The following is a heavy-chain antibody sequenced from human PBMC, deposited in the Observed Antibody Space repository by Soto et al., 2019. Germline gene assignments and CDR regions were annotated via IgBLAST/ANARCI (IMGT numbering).Heavy chain of an antibody. CDR1: GFTFSSYS. D-gene: IGHD3-3*01. CDR3: ARDATYYDFWSGYYPNYYYYYYMDV. V-gene: IGHV3-48*01. Sequence: GGSLRLSCAASGFTFSSYSMNWVRQAPGKGLEWVSYISSSSSTIYYADSVKGRFTISRDNAKNSLYLQMNSLRAEDTAVYYCARDATYYDFWSGYYPNYYYYYYMDVWGKGTTVTVSS. J-gene: IGHJ6*03. CDR2: ISSSSSTI.